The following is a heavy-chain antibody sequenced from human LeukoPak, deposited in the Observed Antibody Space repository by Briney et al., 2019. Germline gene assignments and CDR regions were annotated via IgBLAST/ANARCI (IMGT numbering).Heavy chain of an antibody. D-gene: IGHD2-2*01. CDR3: ARHLGYCSSTSCPTPNYYYYYMDV. V-gene: IGHV5-51*01. Sequence: GESLKISCKGSGYSFTSYWIGWVRQMPGKGLEWMGIIYPGDSDTRYSPSFQGQVTISADKSISTAYLQWSSLKASDTAMYYCARHLGYCSSTSCPTPNYYYYYMDVWGKGTTVTVSS. CDR1: GYSFTSYW. CDR2: IYPGDSDT. J-gene: IGHJ6*03.